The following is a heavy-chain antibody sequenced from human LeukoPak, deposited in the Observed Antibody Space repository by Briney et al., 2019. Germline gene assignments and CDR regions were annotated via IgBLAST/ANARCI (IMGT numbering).Heavy chain of an antibody. CDR2: ISGGGGST. J-gene: IGHJ4*02. CDR1: GFTFTSYS. V-gene: IGHV3-21*04. D-gene: IGHD1-20*01. CDR3: ARRRYNWNAIDY. Sequence: GGSLRLSCAASGFTFTSYSMNWVRQAPGKGLEWVSTISGGGGSTYYADSVKGRFTISRDNAKNSLYLQMNSLRAEDTAMYYCARRRYNWNAIDYWGQGTLVTVSS.